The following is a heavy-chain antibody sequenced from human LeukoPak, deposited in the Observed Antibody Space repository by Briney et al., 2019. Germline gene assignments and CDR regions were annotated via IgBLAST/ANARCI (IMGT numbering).Heavy chain of an antibody. J-gene: IGHJ3*02. CDR2: IYYSGST. V-gene: IGHV4-39*07. D-gene: IGHD3-22*01. CDR1: GGSISSSSYY. Sequence: PSETLSLTCTVSGGSISSSSYYWGWIRQPPGKGLEWIGSIYYSGSTYYNPSLKSRVTISVDTSKNQFSLKLSSVTAADTAVYYCARDPWYYDSSGSGAFDIWGRGTMVTVSS. CDR3: ARDPWYYDSSGSGAFDI.